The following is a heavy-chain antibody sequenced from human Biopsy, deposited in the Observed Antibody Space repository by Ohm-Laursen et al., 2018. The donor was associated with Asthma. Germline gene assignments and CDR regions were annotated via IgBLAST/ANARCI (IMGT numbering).Heavy chain of an antibody. V-gene: IGHV4-4*02. CDR3: ARAIGTGDWYFDV. CDR1: GDSISSNSW. CDR2: IYYSGST. D-gene: IGHD1-1*01. J-gene: IGHJ2*01. Sequence: TLSLTCAVSGDSISSNSWWTWVRQSPGRGLEWIGEIYYSGSTNYHPSLKGRVTISVAKSKNHFSLRLTSVTAADTAVYYCARAIGTGDWYFDVWGRGTLVTVSS.